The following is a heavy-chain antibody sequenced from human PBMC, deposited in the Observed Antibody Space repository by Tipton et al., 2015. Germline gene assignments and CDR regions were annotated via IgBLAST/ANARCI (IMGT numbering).Heavy chain of an antibody. CDR3: ARILFVPGAPIGGFFAF. V-gene: IGHV4-39*01. Sequence: VKPSETLSLTCYVSGGSISGDTNYWAWVRQSPGKGLEWIASFDYTGSAYYNPSLESRLTISMAASKNQFYLWVTSVTAADTAVYYCARILFVPGAPIGGFFAFWGQGTLVTVSS. J-gene: IGHJ4*02. D-gene: IGHD3-10*02. CDR2: FDYTGSA. CDR1: GGSISGDTNY.